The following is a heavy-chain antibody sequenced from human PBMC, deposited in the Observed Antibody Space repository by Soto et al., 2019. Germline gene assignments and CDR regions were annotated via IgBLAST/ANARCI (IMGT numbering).Heavy chain of an antibody. CDR3: AREVGAGTDY. J-gene: IGHJ4*02. V-gene: IGHV3-21*06. CDR2: ISSSSTYI. CDR1: GFTFSSYA. D-gene: IGHD1-1*01. Sequence: EVQLVESGGGLVKPGGSLRLSCAASGFTFSSYAVNWVRQAPGKGLEWVSSISSSSTYIYYADSVKGRFTISRDNAKNSLYLQMNSLRAEDTAVYYCAREVGAGTDYWGQGTLVTVS.